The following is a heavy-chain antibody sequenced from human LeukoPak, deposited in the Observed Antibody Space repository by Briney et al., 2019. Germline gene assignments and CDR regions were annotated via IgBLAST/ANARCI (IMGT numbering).Heavy chain of an antibody. CDR2: ISSSSSYI. V-gene: IGHV3-21*01. CDR1: GFTFSSYG. D-gene: IGHD3-10*01. Sequence: PGGSLRLSCAASGFTFSSYGMNWVRQAPGKGLEWVSFISSSSSYIYYADSVKGRFTISRDNAKNSLYLQMNSLRAEDTAVYYCASDVRGVISNYFDYWGQGTLVTVSS. CDR3: ASDVRGVISNYFDY. J-gene: IGHJ4*02.